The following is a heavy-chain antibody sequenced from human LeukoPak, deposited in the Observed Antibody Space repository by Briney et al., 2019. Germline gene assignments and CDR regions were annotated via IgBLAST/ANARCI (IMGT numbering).Heavy chain of an antibody. J-gene: IGHJ1*01. D-gene: IGHD6-19*01. V-gene: IGHV4-39*01. Sequence: SETLSLTCTVSGGSISSSSYYWGCIRQPPGKGLEWIGSIYYSGSTYYNPSLKSRVTISVDTSKNQFSLKLSSVTAADTAVYYCARLGSSRWYPDEYFQHWGQGTLVTVSS. CDR1: GGSISSSSYY. CDR3: ARLGSSRWYPDEYFQH. CDR2: IYYSGST.